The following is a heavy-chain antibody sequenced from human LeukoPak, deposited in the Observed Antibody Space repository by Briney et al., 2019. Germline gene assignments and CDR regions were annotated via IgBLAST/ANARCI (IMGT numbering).Heavy chain of an antibody. CDR3: ATLVDTAMVISFDY. CDR2: ISYGGSNK. J-gene: IGHJ4*02. V-gene: IGHV3-30-3*01. CDR1: GFTFSSYA. Sequence: GGSLRLSCAASGFTFSSYAMHWVRQAPGKGLEWVAVISYGGSNKYYADSVKGRFTISRDNSKNTLYLQMNSLRAEDTAVYYCATLVDTAMVISFDYWGQGTLVTVSS. D-gene: IGHD5-18*01.